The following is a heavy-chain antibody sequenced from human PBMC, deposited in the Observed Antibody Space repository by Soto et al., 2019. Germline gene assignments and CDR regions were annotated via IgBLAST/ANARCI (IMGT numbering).Heavy chain of an antibody. J-gene: IGHJ5*02. Sequence: GESLKISCKGSGYSFNSCWIGWVRQMPGKGLEWMGIIYPGDSDTRYSPSFQGQVTISADKSISTAYLQWSSLKASDTAMYYCARHTTYSGWYAWFDPWGQGTLVTVSS. V-gene: IGHV5-51*01. CDR2: IYPGDSDT. D-gene: IGHD6-19*01. CDR3: ARHTTYSGWYAWFDP. CDR1: GYSFNSCW.